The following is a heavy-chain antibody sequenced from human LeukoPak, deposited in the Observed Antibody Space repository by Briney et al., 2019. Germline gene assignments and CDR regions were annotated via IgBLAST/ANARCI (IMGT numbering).Heavy chain of an antibody. CDR3: AGAYYYDSSPRYYYYYGMDV. J-gene: IGHJ6*02. CDR1: GGTFSSYA. CDR2: IIPILGIA. Sequence: ASVKVSCKASGGTFSSYAISWVRQAPGQGLEWMGRIIPILGIANYAQKFQGRVTITADKSTSTAYMELSSLRSEDTAVYYCAGAYYYDSSPRYYYYYGMDVWGQGTTVTVSS. V-gene: IGHV1-69*04. D-gene: IGHD3-22*01.